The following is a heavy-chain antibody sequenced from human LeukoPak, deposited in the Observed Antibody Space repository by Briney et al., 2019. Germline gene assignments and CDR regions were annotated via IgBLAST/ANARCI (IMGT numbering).Heavy chain of an antibody. Sequence: PSETLSLTCTVSGGSISSYYWSWIRQPPGKGLEWIGYIYYSGSTNYNPSLKSRVTISVDTSKNQFSLKLSSVTAADTAVYYCARARPLVLSPFDPWGQGTLVTVSS. D-gene: IGHD2-15*01. J-gene: IGHJ5*02. CDR1: GGSISSYY. CDR3: ARARPLVLSPFDP. V-gene: IGHV4-59*12. CDR2: IYYSGST.